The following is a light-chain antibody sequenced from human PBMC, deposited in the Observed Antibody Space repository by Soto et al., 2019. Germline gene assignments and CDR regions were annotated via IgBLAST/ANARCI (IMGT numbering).Light chain of an antibody. Sequence: AIQLTQSPSSLSASVGDRVTITCRASQDINYYLAWYQQKPGTAPKLLIYAASTLQSGVPSRFSGSGSGTDFTLTISSLQPEDFATYYCLQDYNYPWTFGQGTKVDIK. V-gene: IGKV1-6*01. CDR1: QDINYY. CDR2: AAS. CDR3: LQDYNYPWT. J-gene: IGKJ1*01.